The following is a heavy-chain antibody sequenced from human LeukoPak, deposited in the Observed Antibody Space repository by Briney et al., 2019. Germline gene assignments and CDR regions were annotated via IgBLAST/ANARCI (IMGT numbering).Heavy chain of an antibody. CDR2: IYPGDSDT. Sequence: GESLKISCKGSGYSFTSYRIGWVRQMPGKGLEWMGIIYPGDSDTRYSPSFQGQVTISADKSISTAYLQWSSLKASDTAMYYCARHIPYYDFWSGYYTYYYMDVWGKGTTVTVSS. CDR3: ARHIPYYDFWSGYYTYYYMDV. D-gene: IGHD3-3*01. CDR1: GYSFTSYR. V-gene: IGHV5-51*01. J-gene: IGHJ6*03.